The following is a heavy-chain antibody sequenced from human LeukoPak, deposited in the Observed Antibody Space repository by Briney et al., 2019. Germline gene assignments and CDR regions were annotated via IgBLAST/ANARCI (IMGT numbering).Heavy chain of an antibody. J-gene: IGHJ4*02. CDR2: ISSSGSYI. V-gene: IGHV3-21*01. CDR1: GFTFSSYS. D-gene: IGHD3-10*01. CDR3: ARDLGSGSYNY. Sequence: PGGSLRLSCAASGFTFSSYSMNWVRQAPGKGLEWVSSISSSGSYIYYADSVKGRFTISRDNAKNSLYLQMNSLRAEDTAVYYCARDLGSGSYNYWGQGTLVTVSS.